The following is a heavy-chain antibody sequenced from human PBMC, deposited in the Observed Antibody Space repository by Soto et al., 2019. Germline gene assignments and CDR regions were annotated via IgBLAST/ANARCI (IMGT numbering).Heavy chain of an antibody. Sequence: SETLSLTCTVFGGSVSSGSYYWSWIRQPPGKGLEWIGYIYYSGSTNYNPSLKSRVTISVDTSKNQFSLKLNSVTAADTAVYYCARYSSSWYPSNYWGQGTLVTVSS. V-gene: IGHV4-61*01. D-gene: IGHD6-13*01. CDR2: IYYSGST. CDR3: ARYSSSWYPSNY. CDR1: GGSVSSGSYY. J-gene: IGHJ4*02.